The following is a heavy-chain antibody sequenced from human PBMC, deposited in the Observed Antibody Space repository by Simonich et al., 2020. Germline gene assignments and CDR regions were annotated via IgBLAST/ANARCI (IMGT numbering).Heavy chain of an antibody. D-gene: IGHD1-1*01. Sequence: EVQLVPSGAAVKKPGESPKISCKGFGYSFTSYWISWVRQMPVKGLGWCAIIYPGDSDTRYSPSFQGQVTISADKSISTAYLQWSSLKASDTAMYYCARQLNDFDIWGQGTMVTVSS. CDR2: IYPGDSDT. J-gene: IGHJ3*02. CDR3: ARQLNDFDI. V-gene: IGHV5-51*01. CDR1: GYSFTSYW.